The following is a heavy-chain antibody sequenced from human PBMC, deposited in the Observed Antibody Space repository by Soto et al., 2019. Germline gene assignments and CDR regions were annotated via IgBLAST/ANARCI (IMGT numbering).Heavy chain of an antibody. CDR1: GYTSNNYA. J-gene: IGHJ4*01. CDR3: ERERISMVRGAPFY. Sequence: ASVKVSCKASGYTSNNYAMRWVGQDPGQGLEWMGCINAGNGNTKYSQKFQDRVTISRDTSASTAYMELSSLRYEDTAFYRCERERISMVRGAPFYWG. D-gene: IGHD3-10*01. V-gene: IGHV1-3*01. CDR2: INAGNGNT.